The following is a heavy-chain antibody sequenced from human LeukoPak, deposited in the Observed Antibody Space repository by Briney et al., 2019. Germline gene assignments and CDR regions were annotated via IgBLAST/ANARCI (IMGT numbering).Heavy chain of an antibody. V-gene: IGHV1-46*01. CDR1: GYTFTSYY. CDR3: ATDKVTAFDY. Sequence: GASVKVSCKASGYTFTSYYMHWVRQAPGQGLEWMGIINPSGGSTSYAQKFQGRVTMTEDTSTDTAYMELSSLRSEDTAVYYWATDKVTAFDYWGQGTLVTVSS. J-gene: IGHJ4*02. CDR2: INPSGGST. D-gene: IGHD2-21*02.